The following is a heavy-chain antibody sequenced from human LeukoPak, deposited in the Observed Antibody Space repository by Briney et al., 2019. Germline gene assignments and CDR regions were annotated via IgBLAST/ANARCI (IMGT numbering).Heavy chain of an antibody. V-gene: IGHV1-46*01. CDR1: GYTFTSYY. J-gene: IGHJ3*02. CDR3: ARDQAYCGGDCQRADDAFDI. Sequence: VASVKVSCKASGYTFTSYYMHWVRQAPGQGLEWMGIVNPSGGSTSYAQKFQGRVTMTRDTSTSTVYMELSSLRSEDTAVYYCARDQAYCGGDCQRADDAFDIWGQGTMVTVSS. D-gene: IGHD2-21*02. CDR2: VNPSGGST.